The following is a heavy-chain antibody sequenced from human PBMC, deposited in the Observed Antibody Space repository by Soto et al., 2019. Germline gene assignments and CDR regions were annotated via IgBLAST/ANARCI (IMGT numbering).Heavy chain of an antibody. CDR2: FNGSGGST. CDR1: GFTFDSYA. V-gene: IGHV3-23*01. CDR3: AKERYGSGWYYYFDY. Sequence: PGGSLRLSCAASGFTFDSYAMSWVRQAPGKGLEWVSGFNGSGGSTYYADSVKGRFTISRDNSKNTLYLQMNSLRAEDTAIYYCAKERYGSGWYYYFDYWGQGALVTVSS. J-gene: IGHJ4*02. D-gene: IGHD6-19*01.